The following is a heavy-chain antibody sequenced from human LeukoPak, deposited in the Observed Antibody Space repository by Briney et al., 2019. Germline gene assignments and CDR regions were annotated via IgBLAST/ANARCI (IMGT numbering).Heavy chain of an antibody. D-gene: IGHD3-22*01. Sequence: GGSLRLSCAASGFTGSSNYRSWVRQAPGKGREGVSIIYSGGSTYYADSVKGRFTISRDNSKNTLYLQMNSLRAEDTAVYYCARDISSGYYDAFDIRGQGTMVTVSS. CDR2: IYSGGST. V-gene: IGHV3-66*01. CDR1: GFTGSSNY. J-gene: IGHJ3*02. CDR3: ARDISSGYYDAFDI.